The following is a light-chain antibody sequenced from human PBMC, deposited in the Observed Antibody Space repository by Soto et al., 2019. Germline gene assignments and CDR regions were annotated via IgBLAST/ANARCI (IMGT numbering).Light chain of an antibody. V-gene: IGKV1-27*01. CDR2: AAS. J-gene: IGKJ2*01. CDR3: QQYGRSPYT. Sequence: DIQMTQSPSSLSASVGDRVTITCRASQGISNYLAWYQQKPGTVPKLLISAASTLQTGVPSRFSGGGSGTDFTLTISRLEPEDFAVYYCQQYGRSPYTFGQGTKVDIK. CDR1: QGISNY.